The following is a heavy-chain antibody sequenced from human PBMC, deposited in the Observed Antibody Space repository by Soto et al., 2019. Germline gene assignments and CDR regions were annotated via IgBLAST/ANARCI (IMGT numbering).Heavy chain of an antibody. V-gene: IGHV1-3*01. CDR1: GYTFTSYA. J-gene: IGHJ4*02. Sequence: ASVKVSYKASGYTFTSYAMHWVRQAPGQRLEWMGWINAGNGNTKYSQKFQGRVTITRDTSASTAYMELSSLRSEDTAIYYCARDYGDGYNYDYWGQGTLVTVS. CDR2: INAGNGNT. D-gene: IGHD5-12*01. CDR3: ARDYGDGYNYDY.